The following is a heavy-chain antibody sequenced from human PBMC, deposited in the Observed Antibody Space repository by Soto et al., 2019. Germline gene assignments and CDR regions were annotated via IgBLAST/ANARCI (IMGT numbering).Heavy chain of an antibody. D-gene: IGHD3-10*01. CDR3: ARGRYGSGSRHTHNWFDP. J-gene: IGHJ5*02. CDR2: IGKSGDT. V-gene: IGHV3-13*04. Sequence: EVPLVESGGGLVQPGGSLRLSCAASGFTFSSYDMHWVRQATGKGLEWVSAIGKSGDTYYSDSVKGRFTISRENAKNSLYLQMDSLRAGDTAVYYCARGRYGSGSRHTHNWFDPWGQGTLVTVSS. CDR1: GFTFSSYD.